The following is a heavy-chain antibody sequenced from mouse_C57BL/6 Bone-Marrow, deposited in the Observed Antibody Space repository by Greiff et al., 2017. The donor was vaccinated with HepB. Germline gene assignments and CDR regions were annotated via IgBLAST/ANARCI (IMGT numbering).Heavy chain of an antibody. Sequence: EVKLQESGAELVRPGASVKLSCTASGFNIKDDYMHWVKQRPEQGLEWIGWIDPENGDTEYASKFQGKATITAATSSTTAYLQLSSLTSEDTAVYYCTTDGYDSWFAYWGQGTLVTVSS. CDR3: TTDGYDSWFAY. CDR2: IDPENGDT. V-gene: IGHV14-4*01. J-gene: IGHJ3*01. CDR1: GFNIKDDY. D-gene: IGHD2-2*01.